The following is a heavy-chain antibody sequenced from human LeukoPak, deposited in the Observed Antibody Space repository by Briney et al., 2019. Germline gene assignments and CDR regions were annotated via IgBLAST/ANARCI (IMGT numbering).Heavy chain of an antibody. V-gene: IGHV3-7*03. D-gene: IGHD3-16*01. J-gene: IGHJ6*02. Sequence: SGGSLRLSYAASGFTFSSYWMNWARQAPGKGLEWVASINHNGNVNYYVDSVKGRFTISRGNAKNSLYLQMSNLRAEDTAVYFCARGGGLDVWGQGATVTVSS. CDR1: GFTFSSYW. CDR2: INHNGNVN. CDR3: ARGGGLDV.